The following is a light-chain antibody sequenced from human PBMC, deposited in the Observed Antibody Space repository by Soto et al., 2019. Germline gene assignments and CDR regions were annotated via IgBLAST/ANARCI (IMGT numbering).Light chain of an antibody. CDR2: DAS. V-gene: IGKV3-11*01. Sequence: EIVLTHSPGTLSLSPGERATLSCRASQSVSSSLAWYQQKPGQVPRLLIYDASKRAAGIPARFSGSGSGTDFTLTISSLEPEDFAVYYCQQSYNTRLTFGGGTKVEI. CDR3: QQSYNTRLT. J-gene: IGKJ4*01. CDR1: QSVSSS.